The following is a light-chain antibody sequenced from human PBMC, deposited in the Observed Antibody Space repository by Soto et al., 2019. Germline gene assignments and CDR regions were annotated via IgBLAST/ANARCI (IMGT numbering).Light chain of an antibody. J-gene: IGLJ2*01. CDR1: SGDVGAYDR. V-gene: IGLV2-11*01. CDR2: DVT. Sequence: QSALTQPRSVSGSPGQSVTISCTGTSGDVGAYDRVSWYQHHPTKAPKLIIYDVTNRPSGVPYRFSGSKSGSTASLTISGLQAEDEADYYCQSADRSLSAGRVFGGGTKLTVL. CDR3: QSADRSLSAGRV.